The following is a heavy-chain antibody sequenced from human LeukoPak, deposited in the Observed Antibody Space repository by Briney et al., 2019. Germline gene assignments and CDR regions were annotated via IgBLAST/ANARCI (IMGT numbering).Heavy chain of an antibody. CDR2: INSDGSST. D-gene: IGHD1-14*01. Sequence: PGGSLRLPCAASGFTFSSYWMHWVRQAPGKGLVWVSRINSDGSSTSYADSVKGRFTISRDNAKNTLYLQMNSLRAEDTAVYYCARGGQARRDFDLWGRGTLVTVSS. J-gene: IGHJ2*01. CDR1: GFTFSSYW. CDR3: ARGGQARRDFDL. V-gene: IGHV3-74*01.